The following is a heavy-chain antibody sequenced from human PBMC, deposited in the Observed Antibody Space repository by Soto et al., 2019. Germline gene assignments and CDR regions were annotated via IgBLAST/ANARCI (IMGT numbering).Heavy chain of an antibody. CDR2: IYSGGST. D-gene: IGHD2-15*01. V-gene: IGHV3-66*01. CDR3: ARDMYGGRYYFDY. J-gene: IGHJ4*02. CDR1: GFTVSSNY. Sequence: GSLRLSCAASGFTVSSNYMSWVRQAPGKGLEWVSVIYSGGSTYYADSVKGRFTISRDNSKNTLYLQMNSLRAEDTAVYYCARDMYGGRYYFDYWGQGTLVTVSS.